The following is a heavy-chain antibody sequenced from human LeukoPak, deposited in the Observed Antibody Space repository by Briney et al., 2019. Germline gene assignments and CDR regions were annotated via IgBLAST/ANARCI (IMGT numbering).Heavy chain of an antibody. CDR3: ARDTGVPAARDAFDI. Sequence: SETLSLTCAVYGGSFSGYYWSWIRQPPGKGLEWIGEINHSGSTNYNPSLKSRVTISVDTSKNQFSLKLSSVTAADTAVYYCARDTGVPAARDAFDIWGQGTMVTVSS. CDR1: GGSFSGYY. J-gene: IGHJ3*02. D-gene: IGHD2-2*01. CDR2: INHSGST. V-gene: IGHV4-34*01.